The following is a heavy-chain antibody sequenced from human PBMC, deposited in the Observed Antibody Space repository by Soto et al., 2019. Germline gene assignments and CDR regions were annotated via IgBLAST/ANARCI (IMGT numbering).Heavy chain of an antibody. CDR1: GGSISSSNW. CDR2: IYHSGST. CDR3: ARAGRGYCSGGSCYYFWFDP. D-gene: IGHD2-15*01. Sequence: SETLSLTCAVSGGSISSSNWWSWVRQPPGKGLEWIGEIYHSGSTNYNPSLKSRVTISVDKSKNQFSLKLSSVTAADTAVYYCARAGRGYCSGGSCYYFWFDPWGQGTLVTVSS. V-gene: IGHV4-4*02. J-gene: IGHJ5*02.